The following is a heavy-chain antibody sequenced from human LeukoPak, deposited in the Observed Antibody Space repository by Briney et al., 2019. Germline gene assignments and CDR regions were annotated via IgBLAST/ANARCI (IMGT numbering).Heavy chain of an antibody. CDR3: ASKSSDGSHMDV. D-gene: IGHD2-15*01. Sequence: QSGGSLRLSCAASGFTFSSYGMNWVRQAPGKGLEWVAFIRYDGSNKYYADSVKGRFTISRDNSKNTLYLQMNSLRVEDTAAYYCASKSSDGSHMDVWGKGTTVTISS. J-gene: IGHJ6*03. CDR1: GFTFSSYG. CDR2: IRYDGSNK. V-gene: IGHV3-30*02.